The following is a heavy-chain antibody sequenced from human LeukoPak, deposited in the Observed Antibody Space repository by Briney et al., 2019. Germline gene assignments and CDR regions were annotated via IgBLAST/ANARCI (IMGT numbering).Heavy chain of an antibody. CDR1: GFTFSNYG. V-gene: IGHV3-33*01. CDR2: IWYDGSDK. D-gene: IGHD5-24*01. CDR3: APGGMAGIYFDC. Sequence: GGSLRLSCAASGFTFSNYGMHWVRQAPGKGLEWVAVIWYDGSDKYYADSVKGRFTITRDNSKNTVYLQMNSLRAEDTAVYYCAPGGMAGIYFDCWGQGTLVTVSS. J-gene: IGHJ4*02.